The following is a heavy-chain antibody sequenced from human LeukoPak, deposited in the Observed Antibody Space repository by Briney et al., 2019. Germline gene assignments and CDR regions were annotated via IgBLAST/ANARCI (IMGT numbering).Heavy chain of an antibody. V-gene: IGHV3-23*01. D-gene: IGHD3-9*01. CDR3: AKGVSYDILTGYYPHYHYSYYMDV. CDR1: GLTFTNYA. J-gene: IGHJ6*03. Sequence: GGSLRLSCAASGLTFTNYAMSWVRQAPGKGLEWVSSISGSGANTYYADSVKGRFTISRDSSKNTLSLEMNSLGAEDTAVYYCAKGVSYDILTGYYPHYHYSYYMDVWGKGTTVTVSS. CDR2: ISGSGANT.